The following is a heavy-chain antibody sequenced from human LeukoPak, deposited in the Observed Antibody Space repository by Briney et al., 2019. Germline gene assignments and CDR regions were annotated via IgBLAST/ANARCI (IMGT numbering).Heavy chain of an antibody. CDR1: GGSISSGGYS. Sequence: PSETLSLTCAVSGGSISSGGYSWSWIRQPPGKGLEWIGYIYHSGSTYYNPSLKSRVTISVDRSKNQFSLKLSSVTAADTAVYYCARGVPVTDWGQGTLVTVSS. CDR3: ARGVPVTD. CDR2: IYHSGST. J-gene: IGHJ4*02. V-gene: IGHV4-30-2*01. D-gene: IGHD3-10*01.